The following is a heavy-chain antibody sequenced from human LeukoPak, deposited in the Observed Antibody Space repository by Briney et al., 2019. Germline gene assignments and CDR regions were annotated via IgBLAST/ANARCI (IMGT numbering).Heavy chain of an antibody. CDR3: AKALRGYSYGAH. CDR2: VSFDGSKK. J-gene: IGHJ4*02. D-gene: IGHD5-18*01. Sequence: GGSLRLSCAASGFTFNNYGMHWFRQAPGKGLEWVAVVSFDGSKKFYGDSVKGRFTISRDSSKDTLSLQMNSLRAEDTAVYYCAKALRGYSYGAHWGQGTLVTVSS. CDR1: GFTFNNYG. V-gene: IGHV3-30*18.